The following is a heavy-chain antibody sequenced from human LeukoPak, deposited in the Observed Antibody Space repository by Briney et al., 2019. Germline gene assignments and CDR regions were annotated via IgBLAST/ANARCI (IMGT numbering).Heavy chain of an antibody. Sequence: GGSRRLSGAASGFTASSNYMSWAGRPPGKGLEWVSVIYSGDSTYYADSVKGRFTISKDNSKNTLYLQMNSLRAEDTAVYYCAREHSHFDYWGQGTLVTVSS. CDR3: AREHSHFDY. CDR2: IYSGDST. J-gene: IGHJ4*02. V-gene: IGHV3-53*01. CDR1: GFTASSNY.